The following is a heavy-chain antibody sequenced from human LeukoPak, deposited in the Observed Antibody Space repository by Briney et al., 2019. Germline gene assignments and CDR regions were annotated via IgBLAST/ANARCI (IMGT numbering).Heavy chain of an antibody. V-gene: IGHV4-39*07. Sequence: SETLSLTCSVSGGSISDSSYYWGWIRQPPGKGLEWIGSMYYSGSTYNNPSLKSRVTISVDTSKNQFSLKLSSVTAADTAVYFCARQKQLAAGVCYFDYWGQGTLVTVPS. J-gene: IGHJ4*02. CDR2: MYYSGST. CDR1: GGSISDSSYY. D-gene: IGHD6-13*01. CDR3: ARQKQLAAGVCYFDY.